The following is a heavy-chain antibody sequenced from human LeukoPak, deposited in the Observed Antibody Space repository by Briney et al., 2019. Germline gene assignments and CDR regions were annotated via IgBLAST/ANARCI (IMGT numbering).Heavy chain of an antibody. V-gene: IGHV4-30-4*08. Sequence: PSETLSLTCTVSGGSISSGDYYWGWIRQPPGKGLEWIGYIYYRRSTYYNPSLKSRVTISVDTSKNQFSLKLSSVTAADTAVYYCARDRWVVPAAIDYWGQGTLVTVSS. D-gene: IGHD2-2*01. J-gene: IGHJ4*02. CDR2: IYYRRST. CDR1: GGSISSGDYY. CDR3: ARDRWVVPAAIDY.